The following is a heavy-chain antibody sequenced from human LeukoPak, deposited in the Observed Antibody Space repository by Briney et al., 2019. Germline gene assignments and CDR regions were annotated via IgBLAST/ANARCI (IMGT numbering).Heavy chain of an antibody. V-gene: IGHV5-51*01. J-gene: IGHJ6*03. CDR2: IYPGDSDT. CDR1: GFTFSNAW. Sequence: GGSLRLSCAASGFTFSNAWMSWVRQMPGKGLEWMGIIYPGDSDTRYSPSFQGQVTISADKSISTAYLQWSSLKASDTAMYYCARSGGSWLDYYMDVWGKGTTVTVSS. D-gene: IGHD1-26*01. CDR3: ARSGGSWLDYYMDV.